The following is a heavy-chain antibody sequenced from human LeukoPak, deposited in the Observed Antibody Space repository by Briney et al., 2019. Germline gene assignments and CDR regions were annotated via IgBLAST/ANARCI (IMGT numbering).Heavy chain of an antibody. J-gene: IGHJ1*01. V-gene: IGHV4-34*01. CDR2: INHSGST. D-gene: IGHD3-10*01. Sequence: PSETLSLTCAVYGGSFSGYYWSWIRQPPGKGLEWIGEINHSGSTNYNPSLKSRVTISVDTSKNQFSLKPSSVTAADTAVYYCARSEDGSGSYGEYFQHWGQGTLVTVSS. CDR3: ARSEDGSGSYGEYFQH. CDR1: GGSFSGYY.